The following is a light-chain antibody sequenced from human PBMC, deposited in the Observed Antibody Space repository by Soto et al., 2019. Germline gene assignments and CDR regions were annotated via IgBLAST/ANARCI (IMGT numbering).Light chain of an antibody. Sequence: QSVLTQPPSVSGAPGQRVTISCTGSSSNIGAGYDVKWYQQLPGTAPKLLIYGNSNRPSGVPDRFSGSKSGTSASLAITGLQAEHEADYYCQSYDSSLSGWVFGGGTKLTVL. CDR2: GNS. CDR1: SSNIGAGYD. J-gene: IGLJ3*02. CDR3: QSYDSSLSGWV. V-gene: IGLV1-40*01.